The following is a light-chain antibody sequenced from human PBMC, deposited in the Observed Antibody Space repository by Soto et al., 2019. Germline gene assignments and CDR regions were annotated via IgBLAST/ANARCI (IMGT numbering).Light chain of an antibody. CDR3: QQYKNWPPWT. V-gene: IGKV3-15*01. J-gene: IGKJ1*01. CDR1: ENLNTN. Sequence: EIVMTQSPGTLSVSPGERATLSCRASENLNTNLAWYQQRPGQAPRLLIYGASTRATGVPARFTGSGSGTDFTRTISSLQFEDFAVYFCQQYKNWPPWTFGQGTKVDI. CDR2: GAS.